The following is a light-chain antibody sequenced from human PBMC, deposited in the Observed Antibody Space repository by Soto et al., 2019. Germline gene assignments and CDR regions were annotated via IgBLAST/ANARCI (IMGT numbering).Light chain of an antibody. Sequence: DIQLTQSPSFLSASVGDRVTITCRASQGISTFLAWYQQRPGKAPKLLIYAASTLQSRVPSRFSGSGSWTEFTLTISSRQPEDFATYYCQQVISYPPGFGPGTKVDIK. CDR1: QGISTF. V-gene: IGKV1-9*01. CDR2: AAS. CDR3: QQVISYPPG. J-gene: IGKJ3*01.